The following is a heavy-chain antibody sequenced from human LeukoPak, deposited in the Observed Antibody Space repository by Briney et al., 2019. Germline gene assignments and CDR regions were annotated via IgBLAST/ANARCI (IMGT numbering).Heavy chain of an antibody. V-gene: IGHV1-18*01. D-gene: IGHD6-13*01. Sequence: GASVTVSCKASGYTFTSYDINWVRQAPGQGLEWMGWISAYNDNTHYAQKFQGRVTMTTDTSTSTAYMDLRSLRSDDTAVYFCARTSAYGSSWHSYWGQGTLVTVSS. CDR3: ARTSAYGSSWHSY. CDR1: GYTFTSYD. J-gene: IGHJ4*02. CDR2: ISAYNDNT.